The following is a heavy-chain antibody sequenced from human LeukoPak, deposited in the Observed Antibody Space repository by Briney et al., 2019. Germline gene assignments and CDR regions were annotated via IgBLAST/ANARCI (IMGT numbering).Heavy chain of an antibody. Sequence: GGSLRLSCAASEFSVGSNYMTWVRQAPGKGLEWVSLIYSSGSTYYADSVKGRFTISRDNSKNTLYLQMNSLRAEDTAVYYCARDLMVRGVIVANWFDPWGQGTLVTVSS. J-gene: IGHJ5*02. D-gene: IGHD3-10*01. V-gene: IGHV3-66*01. CDR3: ARDLMVRGVIVANWFDP. CDR1: EFSVGSNY. CDR2: IYSSGST.